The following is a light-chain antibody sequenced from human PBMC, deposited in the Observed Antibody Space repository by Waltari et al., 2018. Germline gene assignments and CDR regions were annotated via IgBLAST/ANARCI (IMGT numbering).Light chain of an antibody. J-gene: IGLJ3*02. CDR2: STN. CDR1: SGSVSTSYY. Sequence: QTVVTQEPSFSVSPGGTVTLTCRLSSGSVSTSYYPSWSQQTPGQAPRTLIYSTNTRSSGVPDRFSGSILGNKAALTITGAQADDESDYYCVLYMGSGTWVFGGGTKLTVL. CDR3: VLYMGSGTWV. V-gene: IGLV8-61*01.